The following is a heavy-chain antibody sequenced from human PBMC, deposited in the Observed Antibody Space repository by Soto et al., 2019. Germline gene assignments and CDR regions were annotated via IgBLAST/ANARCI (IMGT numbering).Heavy chain of an antibody. CDR3: ARVKSFSSSWELSYYYYGMDV. CDR2: ISAYNGNS. J-gene: IGHJ6*02. CDR1: CYAFNGYG. D-gene: IGHD6-13*01. Sequence: SVKVSFKASCYAFNGYGISWVRQAPGQGLEWMGWISAYNGNSNYAQKFQDRVTMTTDSSTTTGYMELRNLISDDKAVYYCARVKSFSSSWELSYYYYGMDVWGQGTKVTVSS. V-gene: IGHV1-18*01.